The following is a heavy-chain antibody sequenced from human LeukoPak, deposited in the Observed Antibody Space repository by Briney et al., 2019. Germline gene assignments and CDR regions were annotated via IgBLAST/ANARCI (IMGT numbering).Heavy chain of an antibody. Sequence: GGSLRLSCAASGFPFSTYAMSWVRQAPGKGLEWVSVISGSGGDTYYADSVKGRFTISGDNSKNTVYLQMNSLRAEDTALYYYAKGGVYGDYYFDYWGQGTLVTVSS. D-gene: IGHD4-17*01. V-gene: IGHV3-23*01. CDR2: ISGSGGDT. CDR1: GFPFSTYA. J-gene: IGHJ4*02. CDR3: AKGGVYGDYYFDY.